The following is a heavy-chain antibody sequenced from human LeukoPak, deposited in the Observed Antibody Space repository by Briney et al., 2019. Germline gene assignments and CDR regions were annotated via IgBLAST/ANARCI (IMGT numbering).Heavy chain of an antibody. J-gene: IGHJ5*02. CDR1: GGSISSSSYY. Sequence: ASETLSLTCTVSGGSISSSSYYWGWIRQPPGKGLEWIGSIYYSGSTYYNPSLKSRVTISVDTSKNQFSLKLSSVTAADTAVYYCARQPSRAAGNWFDPWGRGTLVTVSS. D-gene: IGHD1-14*01. CDR3: ARQPSRAAGNWFDP. V-gene: IGHV4-39*07. CDR2: IYYSGST.